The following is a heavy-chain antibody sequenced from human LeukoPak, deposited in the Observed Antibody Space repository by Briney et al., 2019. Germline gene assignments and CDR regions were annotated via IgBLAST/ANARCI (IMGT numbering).Heavy chain of an antibody. CDR1: GGSISSSSYY. V-gene: IGHV4-39*01. CDR2: IYYSGST. Sequence: SETLSLTCTVSGGSISSSSYYWGWIRQPPGKGLEWIGSIYYSGSTYYNPSLKSRVTISVDTSKNQFSLKLSSVTAADTAVYYCARGWVVPVFDYWGQGTLVTDSS. CDR3: ARGWVVPVFDY. D-gene: IGHD2-2*01. J-gene: IGHJ4*02.